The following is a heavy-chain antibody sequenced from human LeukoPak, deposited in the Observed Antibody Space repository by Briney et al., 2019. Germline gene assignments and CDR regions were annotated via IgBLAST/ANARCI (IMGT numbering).Heavy chain of an antibody. CDR2: IGGNSAIR. D-gene: IGHD3-22*01. Sequence: ALRLSPVASGFTFNENTMHTVRQTPRKSLECVSGIGGNSAIRTYAVSVQVPFTISRANATNSLYLQMHSPRAADTAVYYCARKYYDRSAYSDYWGQGTLVTVSS. J-gene: IGHJ4*02. CDR3: ARKYYDRSAYSDY. V-gene: IGHV3-9*01. CDR1: GFTFNENT.